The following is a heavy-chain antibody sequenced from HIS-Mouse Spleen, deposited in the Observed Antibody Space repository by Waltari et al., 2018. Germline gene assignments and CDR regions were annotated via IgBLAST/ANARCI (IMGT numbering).Heavy chain of an antibody. Sequence: QVQLVQSGAEVKKPGASVKVSCKASGYTFTIYDLHWVRQATGQGLAWMGWMNPNSGNTGYAQKFQGRVTMTRNTSISTAYMELSSLRSEDTAVYYCARGHDYSNYFDYWGQGTLVTVSS. CDR2: MNPNSGNT. CDR1: GYTFTIYD. V-gene: IGHV1-8*01. J-gene: IGHJ4*02. D-gene: IGHD4-4*01. CDR3: ARGHDYSNYFDY.